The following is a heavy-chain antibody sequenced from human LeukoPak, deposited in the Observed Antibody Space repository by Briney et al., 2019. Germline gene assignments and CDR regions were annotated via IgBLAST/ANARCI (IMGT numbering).Heavy chain of an antibody. CDR3: ARDRGYDSSGYRKGGFDY. Sequence: ASVKVSCKASGGTFSSYAINWVRQAPGQGLEWMGGIIPIFGTANYAQKFQGRVTMTRDMSTSTVYMELSSLRSEDTAVYYCARDRGYDSSGYRKGGFDYWGQGTLVTVSS. V-gene: IGHV1-69*05. CDR2: IIPIFGTA. D-gene: IGHD3-22*01. CDR1: GGTFSSYA. J-gene: IGHJ4*02.